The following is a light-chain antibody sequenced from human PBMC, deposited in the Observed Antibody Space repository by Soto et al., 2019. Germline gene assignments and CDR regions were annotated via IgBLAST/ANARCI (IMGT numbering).Light chain of an antibody. CDR2: EVS. V-gene: IGLV2-14*01. J-gene: IGLJ1*01. Sequence: QSVLTRPASGSGSPGQSITISCTGTSSDVGDYEYVSWYQQHPGKGPKLMIYEVSNRTSGVSNRFSGSKSGNTASLTISGLQAEDETEYFCSSSKRTSRVYVFGTGTKVTVL. CDR3: SSSKRTSRVYV. CDR1: SSDVGDYEY.